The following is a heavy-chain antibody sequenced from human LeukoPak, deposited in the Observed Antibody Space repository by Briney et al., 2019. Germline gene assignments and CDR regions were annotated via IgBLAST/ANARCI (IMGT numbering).Heavy chain of an antibody. V-gene: IGHV3-23*01. D-gene: IGHD6-13*01. Sequence: PGGSLRLSCAASGFTFRSDVMSWVRQAPGKGLEWVSGISGSGDSTYYADSVEGRFTISRDNSKNTLYLQMNSLRAEDTAVYYCAKGNRVAAAGYYYYGMDVWGQGTTVTVSS. CDR3: AKGNRVAAAGYYYYGMDV. CDR2: ISGSGDST. J-gene: IGHJ6*02. CDR1: GFTFRSDV.